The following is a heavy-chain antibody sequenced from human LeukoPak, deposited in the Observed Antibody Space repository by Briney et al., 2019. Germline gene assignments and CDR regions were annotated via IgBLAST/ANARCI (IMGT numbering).Heavy chain of an antibody. Sequence: GGSLRLSCAASGFIFSSYAMHWVRQAPGKGLEWVAVISYDGSNKYYADSVKGRFTISRGNFKNTLYLQMNSLRAEDTAVYYCARDPFHIVVVPAAIGWFDPWGQGTLVTVSS. J-gene: IGHJ5*02. CDR2: ISYDGSNK. CDR3: ARDPFHIVVVPAAIGWFDP. CDR1: GFIFSSYA. D-gene: IGHD2-2*01. V-gene: IGHV3-30*01.